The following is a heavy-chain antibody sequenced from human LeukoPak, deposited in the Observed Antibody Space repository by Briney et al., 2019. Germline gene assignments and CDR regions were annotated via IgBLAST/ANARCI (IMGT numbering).Heavy chain of an antibody. CDR3: ARATYGSGSYYVVNFDS. V-gene: IGHV4-59*01. D-gene: IGHD3-10*01. J-gene: IGHJ5*01. Sequence: SETLSLTCTVSGDSIRNYYWNWIRQPPGKGLEWIGYVYHSGNTNYNPSLKSRLTMSIDTSTNQFSLELSSVITADTAVYYCARATYGSGSYYVVNFDSWGQGNLVTVSS. CDR1: GDSIRNYY. CDR2: VYHSGNT.